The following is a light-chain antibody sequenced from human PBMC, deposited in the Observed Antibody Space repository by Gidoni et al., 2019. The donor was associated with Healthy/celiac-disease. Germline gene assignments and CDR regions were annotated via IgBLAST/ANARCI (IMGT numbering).Light chain of an antibody. CDR1: QDISNY. CDR2: DAS. V-gene: IGKV1-33*01. Sequence: DIQMTQSPSSLSASVGDRVTITCQASQDISNYLNWYQQKPGKAPKLLIYDASNLETGVPSRFSGSGSGTDFTVTISSLQPEDIATYYCQQYDNLPPMCSFXQXTKLEIK. CDR3: QQYDNLPPMCS. J-gene: IGKJ2*04.